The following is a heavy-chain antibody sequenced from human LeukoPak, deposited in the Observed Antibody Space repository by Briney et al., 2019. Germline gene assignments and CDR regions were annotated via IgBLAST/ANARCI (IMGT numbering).Heavy chain of an antibody. Sequence: GKSLKISCKGSGYSFTSYWIGWVRQMPGKGLEWMGIIYPGDSDTRYSPSFQGQVTISADKSISTAYLQWSSLKASDTAMYYCARQAYMVSGGILYNWNDQLVFDYWGQGTLVTVSS. V-gene: IGHV5-51*01. J-gene: IGHJ4*02. CDR3: ARQAYMVSGGILYNWNDQLVFDY. D-gene: IGHD1-1*01. CDR2: IYPGDSDT. CDR1: GYSFTSYW.